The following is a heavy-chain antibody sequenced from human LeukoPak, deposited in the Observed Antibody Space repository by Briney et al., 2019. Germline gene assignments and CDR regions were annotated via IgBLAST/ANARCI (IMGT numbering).Heavy chain of an antibody. Sequence: ASVKVSCKASGYTFTGYYMHWVRQAPGQGLEWMGWINPNSGGTNYAQKFQGRVTMTRDTSISTAYMELSRLRSDDTAVYYCARTPGLRWKINFDYWGQGTLVTVSS. D-gene: IGHD4-23*01. CDR2: INPNSGGT. CDR3: ARTPGLRWKINFDY. J-gene: IGHJ4*02. CDR1: GYTFTGYY. V-gene: IGHV1-2*02.